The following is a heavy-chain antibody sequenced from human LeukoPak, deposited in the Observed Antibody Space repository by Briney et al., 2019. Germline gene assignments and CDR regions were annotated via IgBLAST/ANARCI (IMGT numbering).Heavy chain of an antibody. D-gene: IGHD6-25*01. V-gene: IGHV4-39*07. J-gene: IGHJ4*02. CDR2: IYYSGSS. Sequence: SETLSLTCTVSGGSISSSSYYWDWIRQPPGQGRGWIGSIYYSGSSYYKPSLKSRVSISVDTSKNQFSLKLSSVNAADTAVYYCARRVATAASFDYWGRGNVVTVSS. CDR1: GGSISSSSYY. CDR3: ARRVATAASFDY.